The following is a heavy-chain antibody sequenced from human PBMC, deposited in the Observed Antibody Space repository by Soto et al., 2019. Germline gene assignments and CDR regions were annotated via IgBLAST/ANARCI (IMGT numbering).Heavy chain of an antibody. Sequence: SETLSLTCTVSGGPLSSSSYYRGWIRQPPGKGLEWIGSIYYSGSTYYNPSLKSRVTISVDTSKNQFSLKLSSVTAADTAVYYCARLLGQGWLPDDYWGQGTLVTV. V-gene: IGHV4-39*01. D-gene: IGHD3-22*01. CDR2: IYYSGST. J-gene: IGHJ4*02. CDR1: GGPLSSSSYY. CDR3: ARLLGQGWLPDDY.